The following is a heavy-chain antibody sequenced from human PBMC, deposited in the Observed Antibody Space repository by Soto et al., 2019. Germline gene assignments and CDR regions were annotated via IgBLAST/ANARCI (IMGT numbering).Heavy chain of an antibody. CDR2: LDPSGSHT. D-gene: IGHD6-19*01. J-gene: IGHJ4*02. Sequence: GESLKISCNGSGYSFTSYWISWVRQMPGKGLEWMGKLDPSGSHTNYSPTFQGHVTFSADESTSTAYLQWSSLKASDTAIYYCARLHLDSSGWYLPGNYWGLGTLVNVSS. CDR3: ARLHLDSSGWYLPGNY. CDR1: GYSFTSYW. V-gene: IGHV5-10-1*01.